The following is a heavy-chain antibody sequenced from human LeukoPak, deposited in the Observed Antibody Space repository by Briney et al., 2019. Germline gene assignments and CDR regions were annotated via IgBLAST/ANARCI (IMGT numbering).Heavy chain of an antibody. CDR2: IRYDGGNK. D-gene: IGHD2-2*01. V-gene: IGHV3-30*02. Sequence: GGSLRLSCAASGFTFNSYGMHWVRQAPGKGLEWVTFIRYDGGNKYYADSAKGRFTVSRDNSKNTLYLQMNSLRVDDSAMYYCAKEARRLAHCSDTSCAPYGHWGQGTLVTVSS. CDR1: GFTFNSYG. J-gene: IGHJ4*02. CDR3: AKEARRLAHCSDTSCAPYGH.